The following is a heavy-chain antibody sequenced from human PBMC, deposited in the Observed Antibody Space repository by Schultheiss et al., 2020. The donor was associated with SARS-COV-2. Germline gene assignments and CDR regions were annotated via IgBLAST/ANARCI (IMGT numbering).Heavy chain of an antibody. CDR3: ARKTQLLYAFDI. Sequence: SETVSLTCAVYGGSFSGYYWSWIRQPPGKGLEWIGEINHSGSTNYNPSLKSRVTISVDTSKNQFSLKLSSVTAADTAVYYCARKTQLLYAFDIWGQGTMVTVSS. V-gene: IGHV4-34*01. D-gene: IGHD2-2*01. CDR2: INHSGST. J-gene: IGHJ3*02. CDR1: GGSFSGYY.